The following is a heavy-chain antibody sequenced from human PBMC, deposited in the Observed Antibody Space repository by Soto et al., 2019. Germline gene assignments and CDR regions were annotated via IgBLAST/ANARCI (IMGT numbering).Heavy chain of an antibody. V-gene: IGHV4-31*03. CDR1: GGSISSGGYY. CDR2: IYYSGST. D-gene: IGHD3-3*01. J-gene: IGHJ5*02. Sequence: SETLSLTCTVSGGSISSGGYYWSWIRQHPGKGLEWIGYIYYSGSTYYNLSLKSRVTISVDTSKNQFSLKLSSVTAADTAVYYCARELFWSGYSWFDPWGQGTLVTVSS. CDR3: ARELFWSGYSWFDP.